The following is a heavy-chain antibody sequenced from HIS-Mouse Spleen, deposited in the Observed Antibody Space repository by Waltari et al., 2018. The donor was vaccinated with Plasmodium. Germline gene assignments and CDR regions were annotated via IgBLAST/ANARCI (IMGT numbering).Heavy chain of an antibody. V-gene: IGHV3-7*01. D-gene: IGHD6-13*01. CDR2: IKQDGSEK. Sequence: EVQLVRSGGGLVQPGGSLGPSWPASGFTFRSYWMGWVRQAPGKGLEWVANIKQDGSEKYYVDSVKGRFTISRDNAKNSLYLQMNSLRAEDTAVYYCASSWYWYFDLWGRGTLVTVSS. CDR3: ASSWYWYFDL. CDR1: GFTFRSYW. J-gene: IGHJ2*01.